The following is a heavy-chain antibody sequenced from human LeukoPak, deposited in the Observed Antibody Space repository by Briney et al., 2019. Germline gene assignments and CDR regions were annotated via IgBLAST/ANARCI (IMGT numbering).Heavy chain of an antibody. D-gene: IGHD1-26*01. Sequence: GGSLRLSCSVSGLTFSNFWMHWVRHAPGKGLVWVTGIDGDGTSTRYADSVKGRFTISRDNAKNTLYLQMNSLRDDDTAIYYCTRDPRGTVGTTREFDYWGQGTLVTVSS. V-gene: IGHV3-74*01. J-gene: IGHJ4*02. CDR1: GLTFSNFW. CDR2: IDGDGTST. CDR3: TRDPRGTVGTTREFDY.